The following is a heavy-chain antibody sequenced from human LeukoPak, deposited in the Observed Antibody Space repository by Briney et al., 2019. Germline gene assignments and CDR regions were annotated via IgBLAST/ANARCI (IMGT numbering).Heavy chain of an antibody. CDR2: ISYSGNT. D-gene: IGHD6-6*01. J-gene: IGHJ4*02. Sequence: PSETLSLTCTVSGGSIGSHYWSWIRQPPVKGLEWIGYISYSGNTKYNPSLKSRVTISLDTSKDQFSLRLSSVTPADTAVYYCAREEAGHGSSPFDYWGQGTLVTVSS. V-gene: IGHV4-59*11. CDR3: AREEAGHGSSPFDY. CDR1: GGSIGSHY.